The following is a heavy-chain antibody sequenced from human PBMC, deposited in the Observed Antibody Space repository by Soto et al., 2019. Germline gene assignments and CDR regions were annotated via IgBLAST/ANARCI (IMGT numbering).Heavy chain of an antibody. CDR1: GVTFKDYG. V-gene: IGHV3-30*03. D-gene: IGHD3-16*01. CDR3: ARDGWGSNWYFDL. J-gene: IGHJ2*01. Sequence: GGSLRLSCGAPGVTFKDYGMHWVRQAPGKGLEWVAVISYDGKQTYYADSVKGRFTISKDKSKRTLFLQMNSLRVDDTAVYYCARDGWGSNWYFDLWGRGTLVTGLL. CDR2: ISYDGKQT.